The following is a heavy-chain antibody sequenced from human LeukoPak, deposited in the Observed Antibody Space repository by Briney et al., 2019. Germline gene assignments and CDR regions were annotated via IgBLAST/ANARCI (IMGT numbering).Heavy chain of an antibody. CDR2: IYPGDADT. CDR3: GRIAAAGTPSFDY. CDR1: GYSFTSYW. Sequence: GEPLKISCKGSGYSFTSYWNCWLRPMPGKLLEWMGIIYPGDADTRSSPSFQGQVTISADKSISTAYLQWSSLKGSDTAMYYCGRIAAAGTPSFDYWGQGTLVTVSS. J-gene: IGHJ4*02. V-gene: IGHV5-51*01. D-gene: IGHD6-13*01.